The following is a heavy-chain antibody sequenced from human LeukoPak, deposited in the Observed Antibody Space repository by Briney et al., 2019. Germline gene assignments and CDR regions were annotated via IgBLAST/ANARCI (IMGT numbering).Heavy chain of an antibody. J-gene: IGHJ5*02. CDR2: IYYTGST. D-gene: IGHD2-8*01. Sequence: SETLSLTCTVSGGSISSSDYYWSWIRQPPGKGLEWIGNIYYTGSTSYNSSLKSRVTISIDTSKNQFSLQLSSVTAADTAVYFCARENYCTNGVCWAFDPWGQGTLVTVSS. CDR1: GGSISSSDYY. CDR3: ARENYCTNGVCWAFDP. V-gene: IGHV4-39*07.